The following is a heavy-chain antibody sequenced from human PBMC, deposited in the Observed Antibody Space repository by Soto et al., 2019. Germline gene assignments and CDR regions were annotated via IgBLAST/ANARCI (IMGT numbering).Heavy chain of an antibody. CDR3: ARGYITYYDFWSGYPGPFDY. V-gene: IGHV1-3*01. CDR2: INAGNGNT. CDR1: GYTFTSYA. J-gene: IGHJ4*02. Sequence: GASVKVSCKASGYTFTSYAMHWVRQAPGQRLEWMGWINAGNGNTKYSQKFQGRVTITRDTSASTAYMELSSLRSEDTAVYYCARGYITYYDFWSGYPGPFDYWGQGTLVTVSS. D-gene: IGHD3-3*01.